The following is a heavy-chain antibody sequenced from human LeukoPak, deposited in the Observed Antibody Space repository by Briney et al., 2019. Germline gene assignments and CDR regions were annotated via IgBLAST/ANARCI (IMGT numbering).Heavy chain of an antibody. CDR2: INHSGST. CDR3: ARGFYDFWSGYLGYFDY. V-gene: IGHV4-34*01. D-gene: IGHD3-3*01. J-gene: IGHJ4*02. Sequence: PSETLSLTCAVYGGSVSGYYWSWIRQPPGKGLEWIGEINHSGSTNYNPSLKSRVTISVDTSKNQFSLKLSSVTAADTAVYYCARGFYDFWSGYLGYFDYWGQGTLVTVSS. CDR1: GGSVSGYY.